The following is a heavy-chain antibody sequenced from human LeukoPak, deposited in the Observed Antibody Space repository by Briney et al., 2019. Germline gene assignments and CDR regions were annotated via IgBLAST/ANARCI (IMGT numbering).Heavy chain of an antibody. D-gene: IGHD4-17*01. CDR2: INGGGDST. CDR3: AIRALTTPPY. J-gene: IGHJ4*02. Sequence: GGSLRLSCAASGFTFSNYAMYWVRQAPGKGLEWVSSINGGGDSTYYADFVKGRFTISRDNSKNTLYLQMNSLRAEDTAVYYCAIRALTTPPYWGQGTLVTVSS. V-gene: IGHV3-23*01. CDR1: GFTFSNYA.